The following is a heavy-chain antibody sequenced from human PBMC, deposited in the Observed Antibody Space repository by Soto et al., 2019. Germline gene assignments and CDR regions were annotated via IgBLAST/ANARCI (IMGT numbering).Heavy chain of an antibody. CDR1: ESTVSRDW. Sequence: EVHLVESGGGLVQTGGSLRLSCAIFESTVSRDWMNWVRQAPGKGLEWVAHINQDGSEKYYVDSVKGRFTISRDNAKKSLYLQRNSLGPADTAMYSCSGAVGDAFWGQGPLVTVSS. V-gene: IGHV3-7*04. CDR2: INQDGSEK. D-gene: IGHD1-26*01. J-gene: IGHJ4*02. CDR3: SGAVGDAF.